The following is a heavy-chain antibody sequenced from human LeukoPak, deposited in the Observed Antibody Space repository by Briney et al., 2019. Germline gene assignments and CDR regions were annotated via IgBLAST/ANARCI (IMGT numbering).Heavy chain of an antibody. V-gene: IGHV4-59*01. J-gene: IGHJ4*02. CDR3: ASSVIAVAGLDY. CDR2: IYYSGST. D-gene: IGHD6-19*01. Sequence: SETLPLTCTVSGGSISSYYWSWIRQPPGKGLEWIGYIYYSGSTNYNPSLKSRVTISVDTSKNQFSLKLSSVTAADTAVYYCASSVIAVAGLDYWGQGTLVTVSS. CDR1: GGSISSYY.